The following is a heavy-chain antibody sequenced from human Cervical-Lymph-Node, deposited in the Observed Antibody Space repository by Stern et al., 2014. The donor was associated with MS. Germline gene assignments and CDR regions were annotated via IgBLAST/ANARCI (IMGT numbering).Heavy chain of an antibody. J-gene: IGHJ6*02. CDR3: ARDRDSTVTTFGGLDV. D-gene: IGHD4-11*01. Sequence: VQLVESGAEAKKPGSSVKVSCKASGGTFSSYPISWVRQAPGQGLEWMGGIIPIFGTANFAQKFQGRLTITADESTSTAYMELGSLRSEDTAVYYCARDRDSTVTTFGGLDVWGQGTPVTVSS. CDR1: GGTFSSYP. CDR2: IIPIFGTA. V-gene: IGHV1-69*01.